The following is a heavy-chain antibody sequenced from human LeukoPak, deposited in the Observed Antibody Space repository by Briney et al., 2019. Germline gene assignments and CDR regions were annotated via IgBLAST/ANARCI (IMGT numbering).Heavy chain of an antibody. CDR1: GFTFSGYG. Sequence: GGSLRLSCAASGFTFSGYGMHWVRQAPGKWLEWVAFIRYDGSNKYYADSVKGRFTISRDNSKNTLYLQMNSLRAEDTAVYYCAKDRSWGVSAFDIWGQGTMVTVSS. V-gene: IGHV3-30*02. J-gene: IGHJ3*02. CDR2: IRYDGSNK. CDR3: AKDRSWGVSAFDI. D-gene: IGHD7-27*01.